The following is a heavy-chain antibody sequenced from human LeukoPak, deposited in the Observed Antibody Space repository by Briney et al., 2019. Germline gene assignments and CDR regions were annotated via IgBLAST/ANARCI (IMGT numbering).Heavy chain of an antibody. CDR3: ATANTYYYDSSGYYSN. J-gene: IGHJ4*02. CDR1: GFTFSSYW. V-gene: IGHV3-74*01. D-gene: IGHD3-22*01. CDR2: INSDGSST. Sequence: GGSLRLSCAASGFTFSSYWMHWVRHAPGKGLVWVSRINSDGSSTSYADSVKGRFTISRDNAKNTLYLQMNSLRAEDTAVYYCATANTYYYDSSGYYSNWGQGTLVTVSS.